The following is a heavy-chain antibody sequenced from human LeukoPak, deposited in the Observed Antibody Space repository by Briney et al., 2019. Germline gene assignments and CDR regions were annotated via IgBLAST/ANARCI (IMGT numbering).Heavy chain of an antibody. CDR1: GYTFTGYY. CDR3: ARDDIAVAGPGDY. CDR2: INPNSGRT. J-gene: IGHJ4*02. Sequence: GASVKVSCKASGYTFTGYYMHWVRQAPGQGLEWMGWINPNSGRTNYAQKFQGRVTMTRDTSISTAYMELSRLRSDDTAVYYCARDDIAVAGPGDYWGQGTLVSV. D-gene: IGHD6-19*01. V-gene: IGHV1-2*02.